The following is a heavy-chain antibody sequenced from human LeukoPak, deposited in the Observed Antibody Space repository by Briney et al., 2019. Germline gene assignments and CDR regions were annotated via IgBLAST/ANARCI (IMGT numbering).Heavy chain of an antibody. CDR1: GGTFSSYA. Sequence: GASVKVSCKASGGTFSSYAISWVRQAPGQGLEWMGGIIPIFGTANYAQKFQGRVTITADESTSTAYMELSSLRSEDTAVYYCARDTEVGATGFYYWGQRTLVTVSS. CDR2: IIPIFGTA. CDR3: ARDTEVGATGFYY. J-gene: IGHJ4*02. D-gene: IGHD1-26*01. V-gene: IGHV1-69*13.